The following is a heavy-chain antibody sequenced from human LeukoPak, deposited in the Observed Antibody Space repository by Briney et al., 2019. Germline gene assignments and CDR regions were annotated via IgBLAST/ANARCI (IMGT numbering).Heavy chain of an antibody. J-gene: IGHJ6*03. V-gene: IGHV4-39*07. CDR3: ARYDFWSGNYMDV. CDR2: IYYSGST. Sequence: SETLSLTCTVSGDSISSSSDYWVWIRQPPGKGLEWIGSIYYSGSTYYNPSLKSRVTISVDTSKNQFSLKLSSVTAADTAVYYCARYDFWSGNYMDVWGKGTTVTVSS. D-gene: IGHD3-3*01. CDR1: GDSISSSSDY.